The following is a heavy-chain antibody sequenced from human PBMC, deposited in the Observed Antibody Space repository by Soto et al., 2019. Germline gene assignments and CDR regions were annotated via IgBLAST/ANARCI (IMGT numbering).Heavy chain of an antibody. CDR2: ISSDGSST. CDR1: GFTFSSYW. J-gene: IGHJ3*02. Sequence: EVQLVESGGGLVQPGGSLRLSCEASGFTFSSYWMHWVRQGPGKELVWVSRISSDGSSTNYAYSVKGRFTISRDNAKNTSYPHMIRLIAQDTAVYNSARCWSDYACSGYDYGAGFDTWGQGTMVTVSS. CDR3: ARCWSDYACSGYDYGAGFDT. D-gene: IGHD3-22*01. V-gene: IGHV3-74*01.